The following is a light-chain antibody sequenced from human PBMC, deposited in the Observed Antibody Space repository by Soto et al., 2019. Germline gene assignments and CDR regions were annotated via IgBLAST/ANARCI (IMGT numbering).Light chain of an antibody. V-gene: IGKV3-15*01. J-gene: IGKJ1*01. CDR3: QQYNNWPRT. Sequence: EIVMTQSPATLSVSPGETATLFCRASRSVSSNLAWYQQKPGQAPRLLIYGASTRATGIPARFSGSGSGTEFTLTISSLQSEDFAVYYCQQYNNWPRTFGQGTKVEFK. CDR2: GAS. CDR1: RSVSSN.